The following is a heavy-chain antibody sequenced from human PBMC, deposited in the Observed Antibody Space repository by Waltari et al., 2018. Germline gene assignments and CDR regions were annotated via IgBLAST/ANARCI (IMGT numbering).Heavy chain of an antibody. CDR2: IWYDGSNK. Sequence: QVQLVASGGGVVQPGRSLRLSCAESGFTFRSDGMHWARRAPGKGLEWVAVIWYDGSNKYYADSVKGRFTISRDNSKNTLYLQMNSLRAEDTAVYYCARDSSSGVIWFDPWGQGTLVTVSS. J-gene: IGHJ5*02. V-gene: IGHV3-33*01. CDR1: GFTFRSDG. D-gene: IGHD3-10*01. CDR3: ARDSSSGVIWFDP.